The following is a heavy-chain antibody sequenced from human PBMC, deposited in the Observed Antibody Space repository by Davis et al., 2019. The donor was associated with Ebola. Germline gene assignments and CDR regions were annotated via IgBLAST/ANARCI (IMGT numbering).Heavy chain of an antibody. CDR2: TSHNERER. CDR3: ARALHDEVLDY. D-gene: IGHD1-1*01. Sequence: PGGSLRLSCVASGFTFSNHAMHWVRQAPGKGLEWVAVTSHNERERFYGESVQGRFTISRDNSENVLYLQMDSLRPDDTAIYFCARALHDEVLDYWGQGTPVPVSS. J-gene: IGHJ4*02. V-gene: IGHV3-30*04. CDR1: GFTFSNHA.